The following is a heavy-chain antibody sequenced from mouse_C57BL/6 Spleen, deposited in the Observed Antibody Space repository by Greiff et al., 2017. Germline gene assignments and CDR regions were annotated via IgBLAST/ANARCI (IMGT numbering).Heavy chain of an antibody. J-gene: IGHJ3*01. D-gene: IGHD1-1*01. CDR2: ISSGGGYI. V-gene: IGHV5-9-1*02. CDR3: TRDYGIIPYAY. Sequence: EVQLVQPGAGLVKPGGSLKLSCAASGFTFSSYAMSWVRQTPEKRLEWVAYISSGGGYIYYAETVKGRFTIARDKARNTLYLQLSSLKSEDTAIYYCTRDYGIIPYAYWGQSTLVTLSA. CDR1: GFTFSSYA.